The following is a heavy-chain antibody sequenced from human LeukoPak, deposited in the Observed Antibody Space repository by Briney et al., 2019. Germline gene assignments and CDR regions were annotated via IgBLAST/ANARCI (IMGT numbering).Heavy chain of an antibody. Sequence: PGGSLRLSCAASGFTFSSYWMHWVRQAPGKGLVWVSRINSDGSSTSYADSVKGRFTISRDNAKNTLYLQMNSPRVEDTAVYYCARDGVYSSGWYLYSYWGQGALVTVSS. CDR3: ARDGVYSSGWYLYSY. CDR2: INSDGSST. V-gene: IGHV3-74*01. D-gene: IGHD6-19*01. CDR1: GFTFSSYW. J-gene: IGHJ4*02.